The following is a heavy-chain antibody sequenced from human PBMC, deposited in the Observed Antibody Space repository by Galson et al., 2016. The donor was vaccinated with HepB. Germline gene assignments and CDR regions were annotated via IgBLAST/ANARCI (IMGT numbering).Heavy chain of an antibody. J-gene: IGHJ3*02. Sequence: PALVKPPQTLTLTCSFSGFSLSTTGMCVSWIRQPPGKGLEWLALVDWGDDKFYSSSLKTRLTISKDTSKNQVVLTMTNMDPVDTAMYYCARRNGLDAFDIWGQGTMVTVSS. CDR2: VDWGDDK. CDR1: GFSLSTTGMC. CDR3: ARRNGLDAFDI. V-gene: IGHV2-70*01. D-gene: IGHD2-8*01.